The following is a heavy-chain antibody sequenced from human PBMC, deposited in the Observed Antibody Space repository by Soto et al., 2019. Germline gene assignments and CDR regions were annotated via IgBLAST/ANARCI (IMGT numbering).Heavy chain of an antibody. CDR3: ARSTGGDACHF. CDR1: GGSLTSNDW. Sequence: QVQLQESGPGLVKPSGTLSLTCAVSGGSLTSNDWWTWVRQPPGKGLEWVGQIHHSGSTFYNPSLRSRITVSISVSANHFSLHLGAVTAADTSRAYCARSTGGDACHFWGQGTMVTVSS. CDR2: IHHSGST. J-gene: IGHJ3*01. D-gene: IGHD7-27*01. V-gene: IGHV4-4*02.